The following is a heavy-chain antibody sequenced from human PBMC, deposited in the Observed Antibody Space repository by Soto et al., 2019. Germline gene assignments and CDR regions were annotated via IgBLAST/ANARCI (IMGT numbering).Heavy chain of an antibody. CDR2: ISSDGSTI. CDR1: EFTLSDYY. V-gene: IGHV3-11*01. J-gene: IGHJ6*02. CDR3: ARTHRDPYYYYYGLDV. Sequence: QVLLVESGGGLVKPGGSLRLSCAASEFTLSDYYMIWIRQAPGKGLEWVSYISSDGSTIYYADSVKGRFTISRDNAKNSLYLQMNSLRAEDTAVYYCARTHRDPYYYYYGLDVWGQGTTVTVSS. D-gene: IGHD2-21*01.